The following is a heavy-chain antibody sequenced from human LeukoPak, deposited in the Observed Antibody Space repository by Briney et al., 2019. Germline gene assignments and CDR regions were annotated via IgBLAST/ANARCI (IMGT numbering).Heavy chain of an antibody. CDR3: ARDPYGSGSYFDY. CDR1: GFTFSSYS. CDR2: ISSSSSYI. Sequence: GGSLRLSCAASGFTFSSYSMNWVRQAPGKGLEWVSSISSSSSYIYYADPVKGRFTISRDNAKNSLYLQMNSLRAEDTAVYYCARDPYGSGSYFDYWGQGTLVTVSS. V-gene: IGHV3-21*01. D-gene: IGHD3-10*01. J-gene: IGHJ4*02.